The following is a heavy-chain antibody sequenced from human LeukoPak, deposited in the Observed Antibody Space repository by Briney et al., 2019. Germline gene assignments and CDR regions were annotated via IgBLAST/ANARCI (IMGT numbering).Heavy chain of an antibody. Sequence: EGSLRLSCAASGFTVSSNYMSWVRQAPGKGLEWVSVIYSGGSTYYADSVKGRFTISRDNSKNTLYLQMNSLRAEDTAVYYCARAGYYDSSGYYFFDYWGQGTLVTVSS. CDR1: GFTVSSNY. V-gene: IGHV3-66*01. J-gene: IGHJ4*02. CDR3: ARAGYYDSSGYYFFDY. CDR2: IYSGGST. D-gene: IGHD3-22*01.